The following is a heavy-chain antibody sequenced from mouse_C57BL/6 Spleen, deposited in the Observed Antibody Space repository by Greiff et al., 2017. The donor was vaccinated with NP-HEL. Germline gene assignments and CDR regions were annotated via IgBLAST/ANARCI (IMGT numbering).Heavy chain of an antibody. J-gene: IGHJ4*01. Sequence: QVQLQQPGAELVKPGASVKLSCKASGYTFTSYWMHWVKQRPGLGLEWIGMIHPNSGSTNYNEKFKSKATLTVDKSSSTAYMQLSSLTSEDSAVYYCARAYLHAMDYWGQGTSVTVSS. D-gene: IGHD1-1*01. CDR2: IHPNSGST. CDR1: GYTFTSYW. V-gene: IGHV1-64*01. CDR3: ARAYLHAMDY.